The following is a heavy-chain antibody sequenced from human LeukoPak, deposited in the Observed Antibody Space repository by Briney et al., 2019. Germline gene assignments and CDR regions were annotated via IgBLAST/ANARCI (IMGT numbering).Heavy chain of an antibody. CDR1: GFTVSSNY. J-gene: IGHJ3*02. V-gene: IGHV3-66*02. CDR3: ARVLVASGTYDAFDI. D-gene: IGHD1-26*01. Sequence: GGSLRLSCSASGFTVSSNYMSWVRQAPGKGLEWVSIIYSDGSTYYADSVKGRFTISRDNSKNTLYLQMNSLRVEDTAVYYRARVLVASGTYDAFDIWGQGTMVTVSS. CDR2: IYSDGST.